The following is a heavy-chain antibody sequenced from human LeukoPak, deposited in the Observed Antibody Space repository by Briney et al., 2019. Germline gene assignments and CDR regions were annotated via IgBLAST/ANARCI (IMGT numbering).Heavy chain of an antibody. Sequence: SETLSLTCSVSGGSILRRYGNWVRPSPRREREWIVDFYYTGTTSYNPPRQSRVTISVDTSKNQFALTLSSVTTADTAVYYCARGRLSGSSPFESWGQGTLVTVSS. CDR3: ARGRLSGSSPFES. J-gene: IGHJ4*02. D-gene: IGHD6-13*01. CDR2: FYYTGTT. V-gene: IGHV4-59*11. CDR1: GGSILRRY.